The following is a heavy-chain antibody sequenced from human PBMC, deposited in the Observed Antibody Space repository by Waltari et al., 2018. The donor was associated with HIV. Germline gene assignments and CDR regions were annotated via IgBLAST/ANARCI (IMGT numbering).Heavy chain of an antibody. CDR2: IYPGDSDT. V-gene: IGHV5-51*01. CDR1: GYSFTTYW. D-gene: IGHD3-9*01. J-gene: IGHJ3*02. Sequence: EVQLVQSGAEVKKPGESLKISWKGSGYSFTTYWIVWVRQMPGKGLEGMGIIYPGDSDTRYSPSFQGQVTISADNSITTAYLQWSSLKASDTAMYYCARKTGALVITGGFDIWGQGTMLTVSS. CDR3: ARKTGALVITGGFDI.